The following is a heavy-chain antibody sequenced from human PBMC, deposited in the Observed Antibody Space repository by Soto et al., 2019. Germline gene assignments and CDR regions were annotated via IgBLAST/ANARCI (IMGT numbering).Heavy chain of an antibody. D-gene: IGHD5-12*01. J-gene: IGHJ5*01. Sequence: QVQLVQSGAEVKRPGSSVKVSCKASGGMFSTYAFSWVRQAPGQGLEWMGQIIPMFGSPNYAQKLQGRVTITADKSTSTAYMELNTLRSEDTAVYYCAGGGKEDGYIFDSWVQGTLVAVSS. CDR3: AGGGKEDGYIFDS. CDR2: IIPMFGSP. V-gene: IGHV1-69*06. CDR1: GGMFSTYA.